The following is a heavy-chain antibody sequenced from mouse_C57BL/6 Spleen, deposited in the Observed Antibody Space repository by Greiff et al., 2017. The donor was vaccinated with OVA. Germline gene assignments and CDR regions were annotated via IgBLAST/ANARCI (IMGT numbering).Heavy chain of an antibody. V-gene: IGHV14-4*01. J-gene: IGHJ2*01. CDR2: IDPENGDT. CDR3: TTFITTVVATWDFDY. D-gene: IGHD1-1*01. CDR1: GFTIKDDY. Sequence: VQLQQSGAELVRPGASVKLSCTASGFTIKDDYMHWVKQRPEQGLEWIGWIDPENGDTEYASKFQGKATITADTSSNTAYLQLSSLTSEDTAVYYCTTFITTVVATWDFDYWGQGTTLTVSS.